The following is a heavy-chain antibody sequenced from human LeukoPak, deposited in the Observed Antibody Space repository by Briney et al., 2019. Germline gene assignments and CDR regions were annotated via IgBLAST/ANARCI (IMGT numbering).Heavy chain of an antibody. CDR2: IRYDGSNK. D-gene: IGHD6-13*01. V-gene: IGHV3-30*02. Sequence: GGSLRLSCAASGFTFSSYGMHWVHQAPGKGLDWVAFIRYDGSNKYYADSVKGRFTISRDNSKNTLYLQMNSLRAEDTAVYYCAASMYSSIWPPIDYWGQGTLVTVSS. CDR3: AASMYSSIWPPIDY. J-gene: IGHJ4*02. CDR1: GFTFSSYG.